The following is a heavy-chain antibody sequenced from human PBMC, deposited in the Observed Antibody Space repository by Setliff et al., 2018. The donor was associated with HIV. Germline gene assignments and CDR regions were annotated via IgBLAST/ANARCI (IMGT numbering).Heavy chain of an antibody. J-gene: IGHJ4*02. D-gene: IGHD6-13*01. Sequence: LSCAASGFIFSSYEMNWVRQAPGKGPEWVSYISSSAGTIYYADSVKGRFTISRDNSKNTLYLQMNSLRAEDTAVYYCAKDHATSSWFTALLDYWGQGALVTVSS. CDR3: AKDHATSSWFTALLDY. CDR2: ISSSAGTI. V-gene: IGHV3-48*03. CDR1: GFIFSSYE.